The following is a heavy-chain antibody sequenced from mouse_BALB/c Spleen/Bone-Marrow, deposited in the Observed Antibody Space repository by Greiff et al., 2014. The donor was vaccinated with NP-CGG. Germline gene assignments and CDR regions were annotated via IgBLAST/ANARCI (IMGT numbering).Heavy chain of an antibody. CDR2: IDPANGNT. J-gene: IGHJ3*01. CDR3: ASYYYGSSGFAY. CDR1: GFNIKDTY. V-gene: IGHV14-3*02. Sequence: VHVKQSGAELVKPGASVKLSCTASGFNIKDTYMHWVKQRPEQGPEWIGRIDPANGNTKYDPKFQGKATITADTSSNTAYLQLSSLTSEDTAVYYCASYYYGSSGFAYWGQGTLVTVSA. D-gene: IGHD1-1*01.